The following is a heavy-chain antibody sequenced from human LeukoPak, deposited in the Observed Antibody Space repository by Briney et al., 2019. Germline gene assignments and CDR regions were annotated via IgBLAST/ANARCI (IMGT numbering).Heavy chain of an antibody. V-gene: IGHV4-59*01. CDR2: VASSGTS. Sequence: KPSETLSLTCTVSGDSLNTYYWTWIRQTPGKELEWIGFVASSGTSNYNPSLKSRVSISIDTSKNQFSLALTSVTPADPAVYYCARVVRGVVTSNWFDPWGQGTLVSVSS. D-gene: IGHD2-21*02. CDR1: GDSLNTYY. J-gene: IGHJ5*02. CDR3: ARVVRGVVTSNWFDP.